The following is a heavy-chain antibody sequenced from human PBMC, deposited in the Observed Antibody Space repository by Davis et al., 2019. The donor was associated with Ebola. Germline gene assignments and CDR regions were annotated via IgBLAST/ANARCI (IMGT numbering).Heavy chain of an antibody. J-gene: IGHJ4*02. D-gene: IGHD3-16*01. CDR3: ARGLVWGYAGFDY. Sequence: ASVKVSCKASGYTFTGYYMHWVRQAPGQGLEWMGWINPNSGGTNYAQKFQGWVTMTRDTSISTAYMELSRLRSDDTAVYYCARGLVWGYAGFDYWGQGTLVTVSS. CDR2: INPNSGGT. V-gene: IGHV1-2*04. CDR1: GYTFTGYY.